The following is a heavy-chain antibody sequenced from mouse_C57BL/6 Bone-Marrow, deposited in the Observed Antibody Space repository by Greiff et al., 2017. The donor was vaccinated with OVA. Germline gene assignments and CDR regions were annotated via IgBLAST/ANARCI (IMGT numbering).Heavy chain of an antibody. Sequence: QVQLQQSDAELVKPGASVKISCKVSGYTFTDHTIHWMKQRPEQGLEWIGYIYPRDGSTKYNEKFKGKATLTADKSSSTAYMQLNSLTSEDSAVYFCASRSDYYGSSWYFDVWGTGTTVTVSS. J-gene: IGHJ1*03. CDR2: IYPRDGST. V-gene: IGHV1-78*01. D-gene: IGHD1-1*01. CDR1: GYTFTDHT. CDR3: ASRSDYYGSSWYFDV.